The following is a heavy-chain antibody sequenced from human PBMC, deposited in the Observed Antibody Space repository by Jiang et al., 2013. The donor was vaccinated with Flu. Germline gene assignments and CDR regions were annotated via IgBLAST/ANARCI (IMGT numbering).Heavy chain of an antibody. Sequence: VQLLESGGGLVRPGGSLSLSCAASGFTFSNYAMNWVRQAPGKGLEWVSGISGSGDTTYDTDSVKGRFTISRDNSKNTLYLQMTSLRVEDTAVYFCAKGGNWNYDHYSYYMDVWGKGTTVTVSS. CDR1: GFTFSNYA. CDR3: AKGGNWNYDHYSYYMDV. CDR2: ISGSGDTT. V-gene: IGHV3-23*01. J-gene: IGHJ6*03. D-gene: IGHD1-7*01.